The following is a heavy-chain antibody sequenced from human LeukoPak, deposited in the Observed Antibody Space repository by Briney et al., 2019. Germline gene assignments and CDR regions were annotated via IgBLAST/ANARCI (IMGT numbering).Heavy chain of an antibody. V-gene: IGHV4-39*01. CDR2: IYYSGST. D-gene: IGHD6-13*01. CDR1: GGSISRSSYY. CDR3: ARHGGIAAGGTIY. Sequence: PSETLSLTCSASGGSISRSSYYWGWIRQPPGKGLEWIGSIYYSGSTYYNPSLKSRVTISVDTSKNQFSLKLSSVTTADTAVYYCARHGGIAAGGTIYWGQGTLLTVSS. J-gene: IGHJ4*02.